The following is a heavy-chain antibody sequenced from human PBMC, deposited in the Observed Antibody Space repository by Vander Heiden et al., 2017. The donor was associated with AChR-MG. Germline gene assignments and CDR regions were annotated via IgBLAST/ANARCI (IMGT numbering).Heavy chain of an antibody. CDR2: ISWNSGSI. CDR1: GFNFADFA. CDR3: AKDTRITIVVDHTGAFDI. J-gene: IGHJ3*02. Sequence: EVQLVESGGGLVQSGRSLRLSCAASGFNFADFAMHWVRQAPGKGLEWVSGISWNSGSIGYADSVKGRVTISRDNAKNSLYLQMNSLRAEDTALYYCAKDTRITIVVDHTGAFDIWGQGTMVTVSS. D-gene: IGHD3-22*01. V-gene: IGHV3-9*01.